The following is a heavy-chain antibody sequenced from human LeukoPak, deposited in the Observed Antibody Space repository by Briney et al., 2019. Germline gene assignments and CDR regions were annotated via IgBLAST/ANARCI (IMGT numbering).Heavy chain of an antibody. D-gene: IGHD3-3*01. CDR2: IYPGDSDI. CDR1: GYSFTSYW. CDR3: ASSTNYDFWSGYDY. Sequence: GESLKISCKGSGYSFTSYWIGWVRQMPGKGLEWMGIIYPGDSDIKYSPSFQGQATISADKSISTAYLQWSSLKASDTAMYYCASSTNYDFWSGYDYWGQGTLVSVSS. J-gene: IGHJ4*02. V-gene: IGHV5-51*01.